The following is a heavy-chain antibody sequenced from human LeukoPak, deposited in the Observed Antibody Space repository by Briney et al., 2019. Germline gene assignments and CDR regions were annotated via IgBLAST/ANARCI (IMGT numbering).Heavy chain of an antibody. CDR1: GFTFSSYW. D-gene: IGHD5-18*01. CDR2: IKQDGSEK. J-gene: IGHJ4*02. CDR3: ARESGYSYGGLFDY. V-gene: IGHV3-7*01. Sequence: PGGSLRLSCAASGFTFSSYWMSWVRQAPGKGLEWVANIKQDGSEKYYVDSVKGRFTISRDNAKNSLYLQMNSLRAEDTAVYYCARESGYSYGGLFDYWGQGTLVTDSS.